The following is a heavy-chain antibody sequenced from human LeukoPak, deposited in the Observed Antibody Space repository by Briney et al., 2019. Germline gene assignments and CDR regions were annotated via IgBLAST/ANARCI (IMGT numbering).Heavy chain of an antibody. Sequence: GESLKISCKGSGYSFSSYWIAWVRQMPGKGLEWMGIIYPRDSRTTYSPSFQGQVTISVYKSISTAYLHWGIITRSDTGIYYCERHLSSITSCPNYWGPGTLVTVSS. V-gene: IGHV5-51*01. CDR1: GYSFSSYW. CDR2: IYPRDSRT. CDR3: ERHLSSITSCPNY. J-gene: IGHJ4*02. D-gene: IGHD2-2*01.